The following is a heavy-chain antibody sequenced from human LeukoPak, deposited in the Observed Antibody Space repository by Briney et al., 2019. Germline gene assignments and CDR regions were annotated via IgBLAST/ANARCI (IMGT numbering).Heavy chain of an antibody. Sequence: TGGSLRLSCAASGFTFSGYSMSWVRQAPGKGLEWVSYISGSSGTIYNADSVTGRFTISRDNAKNSLYLEMNSLRAEDTALYYCARGQGDFWSGSYYYYYMDVWGKGTTVTVSS. CDR1: GFTFSGYS. CDR2: ISGSSGTI. J-gene: IGHJ6*03. V-gene: IGHV3-48*04. D-gene: IGHD3-3*01. CDR3: ARGQGDFWSGSYYYYYMDV.